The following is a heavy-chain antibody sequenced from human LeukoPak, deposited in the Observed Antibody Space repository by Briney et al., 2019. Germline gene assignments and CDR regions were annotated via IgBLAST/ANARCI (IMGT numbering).Heavy chain of an antibody. V-gene: IGHV3-7*01. D-gene: IGHD3-16*01. CDR3: ARDSDVPFDY. CDR1: GFDFSGYA. CDR2: IKQDGSDK. Sequence: PGGSLRLSCEASGFDFSGYAMNWVRQAPGKGLEWVANIKQDGSDKQYVDSIKGRFTISRDNAKNTLYLQMNSLRAEDTAVYYCARDSDVPFDYWGQGTLVTVSS. J-gene: IGHJ4*02.